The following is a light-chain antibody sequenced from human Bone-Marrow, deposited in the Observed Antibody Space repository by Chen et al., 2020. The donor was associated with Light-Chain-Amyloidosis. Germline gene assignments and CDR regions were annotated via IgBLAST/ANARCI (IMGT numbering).Light chain of an antibody. CDR3: QQKHKWPIT. V-gene: IGKV3-15*01. CDR1: QSISSSY. CDR2: SIS. J-gene: IGKJ3*01. Sequence: EIVMTQSPATLSVSPGERATLSCRPSQSISSSYLAWYHQNPGQAPRLLICSISTRATGVPARLRGSGSETEFTLTISRLQSADLGEDYCQQKHKWPITFGTGTRVDIK.